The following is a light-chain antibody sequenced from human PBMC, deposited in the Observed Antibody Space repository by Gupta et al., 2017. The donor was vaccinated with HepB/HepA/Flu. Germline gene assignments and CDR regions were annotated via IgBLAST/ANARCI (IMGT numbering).Light chain of an antibody. Sequence: QSALTQPASVSGSPGQSITISCTGTSSDVGGYNYVSWYQQHPGKAPKLMIYDGSNRPSGVSNRFSGSKSGNTASMTISGLQAEDEADYYCSSYTSSSKRVFGGGTKLTVL. V-gene: IGLV2-14*03. CDR3: SSYTSSSKRV. J-gene: IGLJ3*02. CDR2: DGS. CDR1: SSDVGGYNY.